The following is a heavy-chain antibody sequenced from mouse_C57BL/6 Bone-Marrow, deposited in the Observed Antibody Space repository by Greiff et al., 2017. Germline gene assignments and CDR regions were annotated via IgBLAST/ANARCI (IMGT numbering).Heavy chain of an antibody. CDR3: ARQGRGYAMDY. CDR2: ISSGGSYT. J-gene: IGHJ4*01. Sequence: EVKLMESGGDLVKPGGSLKLPCAASGFTFSSYGMSWVRQTPDKRLEWVATISSGGSYTYYPDSVKGRFTISRDNAKNTLYLQMSSLKSEDTAMYYCARQGRGYAMDYWGQGTSVTVSS. CDR1: GFTFSSYG. V-gene: IGHV5-6*01.